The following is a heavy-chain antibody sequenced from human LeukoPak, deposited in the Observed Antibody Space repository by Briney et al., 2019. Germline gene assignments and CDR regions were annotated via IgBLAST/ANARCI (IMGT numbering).Heavy chain of an antibody. CDR1: GGSISSYY. J-gene: IGHJ5*02. Sequence: SETLPLTCTVSGGSISSYYWSWIRQPPGKGLEWIGYIYTSGSTNYNPSLKSRVTISVDTSKNQFSLKLSSVTAADTAVYYCARRGSSSSWFDPWGQGTLVTVSS. CDR2: IYTSGST. D-gene: IGHD6-6*01. CDR3: ARRGSSSSWFDP. V-gene: IGHV4-4*09.